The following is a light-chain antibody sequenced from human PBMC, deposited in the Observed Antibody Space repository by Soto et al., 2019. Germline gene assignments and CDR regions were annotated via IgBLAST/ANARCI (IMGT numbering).Light chain of an antibody. Sequence: EIVMTQSPATLSVSPGERATLSCRASQSVSSDLAWYQQKPGQAPRLLIHGASTRATGIPARFSGSGSGTEFTPTISSLQSEDFAVYYCQQYNNWPWTFGQGTKVDIK. CDR1: QSVSSD. CDR3: QQYNNWPWT. J-gene: IGKJ1*01. V-gene: IGKV3-15*01. CDR2: GAS.